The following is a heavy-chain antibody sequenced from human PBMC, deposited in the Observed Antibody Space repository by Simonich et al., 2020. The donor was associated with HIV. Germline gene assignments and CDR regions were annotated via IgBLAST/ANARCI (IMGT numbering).Heavy chain of an antibody. J-gene: IGHJ4*02. D-gene: IGHD1-1*01. Sequence: EVQLVQSGAEVKKPGATVKISCRVFGYTFTDYYIHWVQQVPGKGLEWIGLVDPEQDETIYARKFQGRLTISADTSPDIAYMELSSLRSEDTAVYYCATVGLRDGYNYYWGQGTLITVSS. V-gene: IGHV1-69-2*01. CDR2: VDPEQDET. CDR3: ATVGLRDGYNYY. CDR1: GYTFTDYY.